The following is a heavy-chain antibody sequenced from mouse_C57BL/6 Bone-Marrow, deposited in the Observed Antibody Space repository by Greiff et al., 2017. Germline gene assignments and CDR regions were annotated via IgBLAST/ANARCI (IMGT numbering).Heavy chain of an antibody. V-gene: IGHV5-6*01. Sequence: EVQLVESGGDLVKPGGSLKLSCAASGFTFSSYGMSWVRQTPDKRLEWVATISSGGSYTYYPDSVKGRFTISRDNAKNTLYLQRSSLKSEATAMYYWARLQTGAAWFAYWGQGTLVTVSA. D-gene: IGHD4-1*01. CDR1: GFTFSSYG. CDR2: ISSGGSYT. J-gene: IGHJ3*01. CDR3: ARLQTGAAWFAY.